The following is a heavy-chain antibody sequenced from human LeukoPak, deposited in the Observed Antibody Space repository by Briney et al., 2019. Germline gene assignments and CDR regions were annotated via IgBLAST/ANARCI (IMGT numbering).Heavy chain of an antibody. CDR2: ISSSSSYI. CDR3: AKSLDAQAVADPFDY. J-gene: IGHJ4*02. V-gene: IGHV3-21*01. D-gene: IGHD6-19*01. CDR1: GFTFSSYS. Sequence: GGSLRLSCAASGFTFSSYSMSWVRQAPGKGLEWVSSISSSSSYIYYADSVKGRFTISRDNSKNTLYLQMNSLRAEDTAVYYCAKSLDAQAVADPFDYWGQGTLVTVSS.